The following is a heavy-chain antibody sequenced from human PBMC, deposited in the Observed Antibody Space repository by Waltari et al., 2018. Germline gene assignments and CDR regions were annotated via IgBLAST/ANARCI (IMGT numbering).Heavy chain of an antibody. CDR3: ARDHFQVGQLGLDY. J-gene: IGHJ4*02. CDR2: IYHSGST. CDR1: RGSINSSNW. D-gene: IGHD6-6*01. V-gene: IGHV4-4*02. Sequence: QVQPQESVAGLVKPSWTLSLTCAVSRGSINSSNWRGGFRQPPGKGLEWIGEIYHSGSTNYNPSLKSRVTISVDKSKNQFSLKLSSVTAADTAVYYCARDHFQVGQLGLDYWGQGTLVTVSS.